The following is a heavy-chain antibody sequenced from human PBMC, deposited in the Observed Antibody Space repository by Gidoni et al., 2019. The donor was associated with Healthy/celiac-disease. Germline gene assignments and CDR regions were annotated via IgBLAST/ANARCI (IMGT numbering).Heavy chain of an antibody. Sequence: EVQLVEAGGGLVKPGVSLRLSCAASGFTFSSYTMNWVRQAPGKGLEWVSSISSSSSYIYYADSVKGRFTISRDNAKNSLYLQMNSLRAEETAVYYCAVGYCSNWGQGTLVTVSS. CDR1: GFTFSSYT. CDR3: AVGYCSN. J-gene: IGHJ4*02. V-gene: IGHV3-21*01. D-gene: IGHD2-2*01. CDR2: ISSSSSYI.